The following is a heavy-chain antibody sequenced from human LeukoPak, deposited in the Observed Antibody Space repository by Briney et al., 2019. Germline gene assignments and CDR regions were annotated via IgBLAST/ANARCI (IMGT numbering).Heavy chain of an antibody. Sequence: PGGSLRLSCAASGFTFSSYGMHWVRQAPGKGLEWVAVISYDGSNKYYADSVKGRFTISRDNSKNTLYLQMNSLRAEDTAVYYCAKDRHYYDSSGYYYYFDCWGQGTLATVSS. D-gene: IGHD3-22*01. V-gene: IGHV3-30*18. CDR1: GFTFSSYG. CDR2: ISYDGSNK. J-gene: IGHJ4*02. CDR3: AKDRHYYDSSGYYYYFDC.